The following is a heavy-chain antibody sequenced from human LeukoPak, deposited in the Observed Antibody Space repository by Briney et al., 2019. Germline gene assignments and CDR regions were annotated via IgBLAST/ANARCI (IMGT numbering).Heavy chain of an antibody. CDR1: GGSFSGYY. V-gene: IGHV4-34*01. J-gene: IGHJ4*02. D-gene: IGHD2/OR15-2a*01. CDR3: AGRSISLGLYFDY. Sequence: SETLSFTCAVYGGSFSGYYWSWIRQPPGKGLEWIGEINHSGSTNYNPSLKSRVTISVDTSKNQFSLKLSSVTAADTAVYYCAGRSISLGLYFDYWGQGTLVTVSS. CDR2: INHSGST.